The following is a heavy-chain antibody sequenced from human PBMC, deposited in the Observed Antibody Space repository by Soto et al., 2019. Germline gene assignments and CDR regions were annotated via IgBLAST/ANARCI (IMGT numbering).Heavy chain of an antibody. Sequence: QVQLQESGPGLVKPSGTLSLTCAVSGGSISTSNWWSWVRQPPGKGLEWIGEVYHSGSTNYNPSFKNRVAVSVDESKNHVSLKLNSGTAADTALYSCARTSTSGTRFDSWGQGSLVTVSS. D-gene: IGHD1-1*01. CDR2: VYHSGST. J-gene: IGHJ4*02. CDR3: ARTSTSGTRFDS. CDR1: GGSISTSNW. V-gene: IGHV4-4*02.